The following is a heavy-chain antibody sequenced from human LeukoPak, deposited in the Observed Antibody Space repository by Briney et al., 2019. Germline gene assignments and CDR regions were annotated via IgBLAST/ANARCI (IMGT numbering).Heavy chain of an antibody. V-gene: IGHV1-2*06. Sequence: ASVKVSCKASGYTFTGYYMHWVRQAPGQGLEWMGRINPNSGGTYYAQKFQGRVTMTRDTSISTAYMELSRLRSDDTAVYYCARVRFNYDSSGYYVYWGQGTLVTVSS. CDR3: ARVRFNYDSSGYYVY. CDR1: GYTFTGYY. CDR2: INPNSGGT. D-gene: IGHD3-22*01. J-gene: IGHJ4*02.